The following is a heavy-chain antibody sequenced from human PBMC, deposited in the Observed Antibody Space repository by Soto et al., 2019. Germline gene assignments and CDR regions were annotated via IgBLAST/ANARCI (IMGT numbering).Heavy chain of an antibody. V-gene: IGHV4-34*01. CDR1: GGSFSGYY. D-gene: IGHD3-22*01. Sequence: QVQLQQWGAGLLKPSETLSHTCAVYGGSFSGYYWSWIRQPPGKGLEWIGEINHSGSTNYNPSLKSRVTISVATSKAQFSLKLSSVTAADTAVYYWARGPRGTMIVVAMAAFDIWGQGTMVTVSS. CDR3: ARGPRGTMIVVAMAAFDI. CDR2: INHSGST. J-gene: IGHJ3*02.